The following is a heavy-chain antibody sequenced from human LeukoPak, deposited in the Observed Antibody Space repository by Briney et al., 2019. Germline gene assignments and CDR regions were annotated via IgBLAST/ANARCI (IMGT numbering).Heavy chain of an antibody. CDR1: GGSISNLY. Sequence: ASETLSLTCSVSGGSISNLYLSWIRQPAGKGLEWIGRIYVSGRIDYNPSLRSRVTMSVDTSKNQFSLKLSSVTAADTAVYYCARAGWLDYDFWSGYLGSYYFDYWGQGTLVTVSS. J-gene: IGHJ4*02. CDR3: ARAGWLDYDFWSGYLGSYYFDY. D-gene: IGHD3-3*01. CDR2: IYVSGRI. V-gene: IGHV4-4*07.